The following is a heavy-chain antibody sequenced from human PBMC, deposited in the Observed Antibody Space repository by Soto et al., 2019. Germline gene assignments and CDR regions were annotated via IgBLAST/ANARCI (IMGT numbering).Heavy chain of an antibody. Sequence: QVQLVQSGAEVKKPGASVKVSCKASGYTFTSYGISWVRQAHGQGLEWMAWISGYNVNTNSAQKLQGRVTVTTDTSTSTAYMELRNLRCDETAVYYCARSVFYGSGSRPYFFDSWGQGTLVTVSS. CDR3: ARSVFYGSGSRPYFFDS. CDR1: GYTFTSYG. CDR2: ISGYNVNT. J-gene: IGHJ4*02. D-gene: IGHD3-10*01. V-gene: IGHV1-18*01.